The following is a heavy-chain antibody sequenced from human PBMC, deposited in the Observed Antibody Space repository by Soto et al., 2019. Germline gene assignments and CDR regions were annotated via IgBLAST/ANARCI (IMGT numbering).Heavy chain of an antibody. J-gene: IGHJ6*02. D-gene: IGHD2-21*01. CDR1: GYTFTAYY. CDR2: INPNSGGT. V-gene: IGHV1-2*04. CDR3: ARGGRPSAYTRRETYYYYYGMDV. Sequence: RASVQGACKASGYTFTAYYRHWVRQTPGQGLEWMGWINPNSGGTNYAQKFQGWVTMTRDTSISTAYMELSRLRSDDTAVYYCARGGRPSAYTRRETYYYYYGMDVWGQGTTVTVSS.